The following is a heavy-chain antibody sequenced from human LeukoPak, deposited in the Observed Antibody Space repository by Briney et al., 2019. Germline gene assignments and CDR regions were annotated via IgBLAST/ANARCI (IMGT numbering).Heavy chain of an antibody. CDR2: ISNTNAI. V-gene: IGHV3-69-1*01. CDR1: GFTFSSYS. Sequence: GGSLRLSCAASGFTFSSYSMNWVRQSPGKGLEWVSSISNTNAIFYADSVRGRFTISRDNARNSLYLQMYSLRVEDTAVYYCAREQTRGGDLDYWGQGARVTVSS. CDR3: AREQTRGGDLDY. D-gene: IGHD2-21*02. J-gene: IGHJ4*02.